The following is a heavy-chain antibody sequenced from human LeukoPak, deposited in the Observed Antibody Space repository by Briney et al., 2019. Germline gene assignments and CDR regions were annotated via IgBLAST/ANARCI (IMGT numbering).Heavy chain of an antibody. D-gene: IGHD2-8*02. J-gene: IGHJ4*02. CDR2: FDGNGPNT. CDR3: AKPRTTGLGWAQFDY. Sequence: GGSLRLSCAASGFTFSSFAMTWVRQAPGKGLEWVSGFDGNGPNTYYADSVKGRWTISRDNSRNTLYLEMNSLRPEDTAIYYCAKPRTTGLGWAQFDYWGQGSLATVSS. V-gene: IGHV3-23*01. CDR1: GFTFSSFA.